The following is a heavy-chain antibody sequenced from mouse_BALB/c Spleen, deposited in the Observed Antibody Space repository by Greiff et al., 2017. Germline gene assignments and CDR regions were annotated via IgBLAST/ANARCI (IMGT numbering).Heavy chain of an antibody. V-gene: IGHV5-17*02. Sequence: EVQLVESGGGLVQPGGSRKLSCAASGFTFSSFGMHWVRQAREKGLEWVAYISSGSSTIYYADTVKGRFTISRDNPKNTLFLQMTSLRSEDTAMYYCARQIYDGYLDYWGQGTTLTVSS. CDR1: GFTFSSFG. D-gene: IGHD2-3*01. J-gene: IGHJ2*01. CDR3: ARQIYDGYLDY. CDR2: ISSGSSTI.